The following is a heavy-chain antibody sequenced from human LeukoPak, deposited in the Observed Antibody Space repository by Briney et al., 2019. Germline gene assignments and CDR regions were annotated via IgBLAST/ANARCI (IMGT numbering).Heavy chain of an antibody. CDR3: ARDHLPFDFDY. CDR1: GFTFSSYA. J-gene: IGHJ4*02. V-gene: IGHV3-30-3*01. CDR2: ISYDGSNK. D-gene: IGHD3-10*01. Sequence: PGGSLRLSCAASGFTFSSYAMHWVRQAPGKGLEWVAVISYDGSNKYYADSVKGRFTISRDNAKNSLYLQMNNLRAEDTAVYYCARDHLPFDFDYWGQGTLVTVSS.